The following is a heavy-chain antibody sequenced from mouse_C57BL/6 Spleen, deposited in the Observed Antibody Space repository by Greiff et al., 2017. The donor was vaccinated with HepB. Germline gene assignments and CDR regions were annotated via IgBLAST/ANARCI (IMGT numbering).Heavy chain of an antibody. CDR1: GYTFTNYW. V-gene: IGHV1-63*01. J-gene: IGHJ4*01. Sequence: VQLQQSGAELVRPGTSVKMSCKASGYTFTNYWIGWAKQRPGHGLEWIGDIYPGGGYTNYNEKFKGKATLTADKSSSTAYMQFSSLTSEDSAIYYCARIYYSNLYAMDYWGQGTSVTVSS. CDR2: IYPGGGYT. D-gene: IGHD2-5*01. CDR3: ARIYYSNLYAMDY.